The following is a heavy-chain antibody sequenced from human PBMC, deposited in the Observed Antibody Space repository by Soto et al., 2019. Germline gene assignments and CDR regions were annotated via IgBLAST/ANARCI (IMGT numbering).Heavy chain of an antibody. CDR3: VRVPPAHEYYGLDV. V-gene: IGHV3-66*01. CDR1: GLTVNDNY. CDR2: IYAGGST. Sequence: EMNLVESGGGLVQPGGSLRLSCVASGLTVNDNYMSWVRQAPGKGLEWVSIIYAGGSTYYADSVKDRFTISRDSSKNTLSLQMNSVREEDTAVYFCVRVPPAHEYYGLDVWGQGTTVTVSS. J-gene: IGHJ6*02.